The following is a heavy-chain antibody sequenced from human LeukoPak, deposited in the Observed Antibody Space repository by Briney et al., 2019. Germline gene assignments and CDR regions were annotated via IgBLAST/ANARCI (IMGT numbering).Heavy chain of an antibody. CDR2: ISSRSSTM. CDR1: GFPFSSYA. Sequence: AGGSLRLSCAASGFPFSSYAMNWVRQAPGKGLEWVSYISSRSSTMYYADSVKGRFTISRDNAKNSLYLQMNSLRAEDTAVYYCASPYGSGSPRADYWGQGTLVTVSS. J-gene: IGHJ4*02. D-gene: IGHD3-10*01. CDR3: ASPYGSGSPRADY. V-gene: IGHV3-48*04.